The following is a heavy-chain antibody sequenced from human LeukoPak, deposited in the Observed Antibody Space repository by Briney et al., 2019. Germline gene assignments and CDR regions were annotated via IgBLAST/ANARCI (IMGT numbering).Heavy chain of an antibody. Sequence: PGGSLRLSCAASGFIFSSYGMHWVRQAPGKGLEWVAVISYDGSNKYYADSVKGRFTISRDNSKNTLYLQMNSLRAEDTAVYYCAKGQDTAMVDTTFDYWGQGTLVTVSS. CDR2: ISYDGSNK. D-gene: IGHD5-18*01. V-gene: IGHV3-30*18. CDR1: GFIFSSYG. J-gene: IGHJ4*02. CDR3: AKGQDTAMVDTTFDY.